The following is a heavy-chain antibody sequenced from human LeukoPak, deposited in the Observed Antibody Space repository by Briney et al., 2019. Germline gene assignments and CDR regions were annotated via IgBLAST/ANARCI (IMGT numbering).Heavy chain of an antibody. J-gene: IGHJ4*02. CDR2: INPNSGGT. CDR1: GYTFTGYY. Sequence: GASVKVSCKASGYTFTGYYMHWVRQAPGQGLEWMGWINPNSGGTNYAQKFQGRVTMTRDTSISTAYMELSRLRSDDTAVYYCARDPSSSWYYFDYWGQGTLVTVSS. D-gene: IGHD6-13*01. CDR3: ARDPSSSWYYFDY. V-gene: IGHV1-2*02.